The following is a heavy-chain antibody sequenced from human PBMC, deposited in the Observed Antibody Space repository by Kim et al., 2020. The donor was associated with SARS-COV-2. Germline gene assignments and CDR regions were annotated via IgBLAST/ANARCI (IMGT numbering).Heavy chain of an antibody. V-gene: IGHV3-11*05. J-gene: IGHJ4*02. D-gene: IGHD6-19*01. CDR1: GFTFSDYY. Sequence: GGSLRLSCVASGFTFSDYYMSWIRQAPGKGLEWVSYISSSSSYTNYADSVKGRFTISRDNAKNSLYLQMNSLRAEDTAVYYCARDREYSSGWWRDYWGQGALVTVAS. CDR3: ARDREYSSGWWRDY. CDR2: ISSSSSYT.